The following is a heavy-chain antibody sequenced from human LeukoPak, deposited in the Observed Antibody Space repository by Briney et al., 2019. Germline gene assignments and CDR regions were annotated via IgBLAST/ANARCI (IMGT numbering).Heavy chain of an antibody. D-gene: IGHD3-22*01. CDR3: AKHPKTYYYDSSGFY. CDR1: GFTFSSYE. V-gene: IGHV3-23*01. Sequence: PGGSLRLSCAASGFTFSSYEMNWVRQAPGKGLEWVSAISGSGGSTYYADSVKGRFTISRDNSKNMLYLQMNSLRAEDTAVYYCAKHPKTYYYDSSGFYWGQGTLVTVSS. CDR2: ISGSGGST. J-gene: IGHJ4*02.